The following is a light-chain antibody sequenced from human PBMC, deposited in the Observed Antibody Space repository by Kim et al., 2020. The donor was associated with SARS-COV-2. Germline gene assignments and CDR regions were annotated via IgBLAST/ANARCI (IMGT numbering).Light chain of an antibody. V-gene: IGKV3-11*01. CDR2: DAS. CDR3: QQRSNWLLT. Sequence: SLSPGERATLSCRASQSVGTYLAWYQQKPGQAPRLLIHDASNRATGIPARFSGSGSGTDFTLTISSLEPEDFAVYYCQQRSNWLLTFGGGTKVEI. J-gene: IGKJ4*01. CDR1: QSVGTY.